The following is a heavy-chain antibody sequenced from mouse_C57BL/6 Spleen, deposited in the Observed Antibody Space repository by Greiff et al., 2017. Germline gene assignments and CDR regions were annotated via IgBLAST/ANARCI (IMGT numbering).Heavy chain of an antibody. J-gene: IGHJ3*01. CDR1: GYTFTEYT. Sequence: VQLKQSGAELVKPGASVKLSCKASGYTFTEYTIHWVKQRSGQGLEWIGDINPNNGGTIYTQKVKGKATLTVDKSSSTAYMELRRLTSEDTAVYCCARRKRWAWFAYWGQGTLVTVSA. CDR2: INPNNGGT. V-gene: IGHV1-18*01. CDR3: ARRKRWAWFAY. D-gene: IGHD1-1*02.